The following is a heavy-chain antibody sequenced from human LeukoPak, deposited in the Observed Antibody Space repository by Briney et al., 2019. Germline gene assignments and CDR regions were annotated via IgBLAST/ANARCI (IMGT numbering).Heavy chain of an antibody. Sequence: ASVKVSCKTSGYTFTDYYIHWVRQAPGQGLEWMGWISAYNGNTNYAQKLQGRVTMTTDTSTSTAYMELRSLRSDDTAVYYCARAPTTMAAFDPWGQGTLVTVSS. CDR2: ISAYNGNT. D-gene: IGHD5-18*01. V-gene: IGHV1-18*04. CDR1: GYTFTDYY. CDR3: ARAPTTMAAFDP. J-gene: IGHJ5*02.